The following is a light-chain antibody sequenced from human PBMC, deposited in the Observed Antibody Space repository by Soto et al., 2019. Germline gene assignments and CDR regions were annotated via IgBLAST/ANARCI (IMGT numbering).Light chain of an antibody. J-gene: IGLJ2*01. Sequence: QSALTQPRSVSGSPGQSVTISCSGTSSDVGTYNYVSWYQQHPGKAPKLMIYDVTKRPSGVPDRFSGSKSGNTASLTISGLHTEDEADYYCFSYADYCTLLFGGGTKVTV. CDR1: SSDVGTYNY. CDR2: DVT. V-gene: IGLV2-11*01. CDR3: FSYADYCTLL.